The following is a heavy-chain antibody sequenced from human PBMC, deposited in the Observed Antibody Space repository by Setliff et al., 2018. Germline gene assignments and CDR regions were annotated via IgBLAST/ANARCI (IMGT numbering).Heavy chain of an antibody. V-gene: IGHV3-7*03. CDR3: ARGPGWKQFDY. CDR2: LKEDGSVK. J-gene: IGHJ4*02. CDR1: GFTFSTYW. D-gene: IGHD6-19*01. Sequence: LRLSCAASGFTFSTYWMSWVRQVPGKGLEWVANLKEDGSVKYYVDSVKGRFTISRDNAKKSLYLQMNSLRAEDTAVYYCARGPGWKQFDYWGQGTLVTVSS.